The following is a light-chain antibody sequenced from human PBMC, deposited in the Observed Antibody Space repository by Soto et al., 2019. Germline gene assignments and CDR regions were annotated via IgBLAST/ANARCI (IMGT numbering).Light chain of an antibody. J-gene: IGKJ1*01. CDR1: QSISSW. CDR2: NAS. Sequence: DIQMTQSPSTLSASVGDRVTITCRASQSISSWLAWYQQKPGRAPKLLLYNASSLETGVPSTFSGHGTGTKFNRIISSHLPDDFASYYCEQYGSSSPRTFGQGTRVEIK. V-gene: IGKV1-5*03. CDR3: EQYGSSSPRT.